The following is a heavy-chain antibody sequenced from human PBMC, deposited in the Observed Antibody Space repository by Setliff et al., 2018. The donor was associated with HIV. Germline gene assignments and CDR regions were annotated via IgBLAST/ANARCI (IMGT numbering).Heavy chain of an antibody. CDR3: ARGRVTLNGVAAGHHYMDV. V-gene: IGHV4-59*13. J-gene: IGHJ6*03. CDR1: GGFIGTYY. CDR2: VYYTGST. Sequence: SETLSLTCTVSGGFIGTYYWSWIRQSPGKELEWIGSVYYTGSTNYNPSLERRVTMSVDTSKNQFSLRLMSLTAADTAIYYCARGRVTLNGVAAGHHYMDVWGKGNTVTVSS. D-gene: IGHD3-3*01.